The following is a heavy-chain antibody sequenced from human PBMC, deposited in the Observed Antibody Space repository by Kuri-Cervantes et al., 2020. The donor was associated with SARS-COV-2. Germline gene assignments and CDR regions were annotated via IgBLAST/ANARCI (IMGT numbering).Heavy chain of an antibody. V-gene: IGHV1-18*04. D-gene: IGHD4-17*01. CDR3: AGGFDYGDYPYYYGMDV. CDR2: ISTYNANA. CDR1: GYTFTTYG. J-gene: IGHJ6*02. Sequence: ASVKVSCKASGYTFTTYGITWVRQAPGQGLEWMGWISTYNANADYAQKLQGRVTMTTDTSTSTAYMELRSLRSDGTAIYYCAGGFDYGDYPYYYGMDVWGQGTTVTVSS.